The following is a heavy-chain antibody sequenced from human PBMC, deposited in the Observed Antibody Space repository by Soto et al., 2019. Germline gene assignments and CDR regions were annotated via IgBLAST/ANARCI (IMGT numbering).Heavy chain of an antibody. CDR3: ARGLIGAGIAAAPPHNNWFDP. D-gene: IGHD6-13*01. CDR2: INHSGST. CDR1: GGSFSGYY. Sequence: SETLSLTCAVYGGSFSGYYWSWIRQPPGKGLEWIGEINHSGSTNYNPSLKSRVTISVDTSKNQFSLKLSSVTAADTAVYYCARGLIGAGIAAAPPHNNWFDPWGQGTLVTVSS. J-gene: IGHJ5*02. V-gene: IGHV4-34*01.